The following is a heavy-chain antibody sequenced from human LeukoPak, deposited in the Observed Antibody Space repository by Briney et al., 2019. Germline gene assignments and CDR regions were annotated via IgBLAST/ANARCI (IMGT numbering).Heavy chain of an antibody. V-gene: IGHV4-38-2*01. CDR3: ARGIVVVVAAKTDYYYYYYMDV. CDR1: GYSISSGYY. J-gene: IGHJ6*03. CDR2: IYHSGST. Sequence: SETLSLTCAVSGYSISSGYYWGWIRQPPGKGLEWIGSIYHSGSTFYNPSLKSRVTISADTSKNQFSLKLSSVTAADTAVYYCARGIVVVVAAKTDYYYYYYMDVWGKGTTVTVSS. D-gene: IGHD2-15*01.